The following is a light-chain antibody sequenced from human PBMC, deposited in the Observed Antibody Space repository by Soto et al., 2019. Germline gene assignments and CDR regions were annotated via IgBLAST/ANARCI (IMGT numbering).Light chain of an antibody. Sequence: DIKLTQSPSSLSASVGDRVTITCQASQDINNYLNWYQQKPGKAPDLLIYDASDLEVGVPSRFSGSGSGTLFTLTISNLQPEDIATYYCQQFDDLTFTFGQGTRLE. CDR3: QQFDDLTFT. CDR1: QDINNY. J-gene: IGKJ5*01. CDR2: DAS. V-gene: IGKV1-33*01.